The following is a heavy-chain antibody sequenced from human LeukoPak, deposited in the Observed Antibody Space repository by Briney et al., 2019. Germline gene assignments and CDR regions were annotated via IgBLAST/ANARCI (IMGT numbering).Heavy chain of an antibody. V-gene: IGHV3-7*01. CDR1: GFTFSTYS. CDR3: ARDLGVVVVAANAVGY. D-gene: IGHD2-15*01. Sequence: GGSLRLSCAASGFTFSTYSMNWVRQAPGKGLEWVANIKQDGSEKYYVDSVKGRFTISRDNAKNSLYLQMNSLRAEDTAVYYCARDLGVVVVAANAVGYWGQGTLVTVSS. J-gene: IGHJ4*02. CDR2: IKQDGSEK.